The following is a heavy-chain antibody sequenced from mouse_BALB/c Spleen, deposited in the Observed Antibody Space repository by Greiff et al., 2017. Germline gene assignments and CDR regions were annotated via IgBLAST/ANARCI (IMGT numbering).Heavy chain of an antibody. J-gene: IGHJ4*01. CDR1: GYTFTSYW. Sequence: LEESGAELARPGASVKLSCKASGYTFTSYWMQWVKQRPGQGLEWIGAIYPGDGDTRYTQKFKGKATLTADKSSSTAYMQLSSLASEDSAVYYCARAGSSYAMDYWGQGTSVTVSS. D-gene: IGHD1-1*01. V-gene: IGHV1-87*01. CDR2: IYPGDGDT. CDR3: ARAGSSYAMDY.